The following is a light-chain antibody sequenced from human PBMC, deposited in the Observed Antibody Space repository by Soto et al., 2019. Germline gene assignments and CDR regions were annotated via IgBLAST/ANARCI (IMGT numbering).Light chain of an antibody. J-gene: IGLJ2*01. Sequence: QSVLTQPASVSGSPGQSITISCTGSSSDVGSFSPVSWYQQYPGKAPKLMIYEGSKRPSGVSYRFSGSKAGDTASLTISGLQAEDEADYYCYSYASGHVVFGGGTKVTVL. CDR2: EGS. CDR1: SSDVGSFSP. V-gene: IGLV2-23*01. CDR3: YSYASGHVV.